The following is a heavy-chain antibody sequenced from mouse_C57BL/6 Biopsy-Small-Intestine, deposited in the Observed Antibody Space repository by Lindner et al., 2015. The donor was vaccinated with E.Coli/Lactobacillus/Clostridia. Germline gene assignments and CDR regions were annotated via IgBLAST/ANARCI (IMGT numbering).Heavy chain of an antibody. V-gene: IGHV1-39*01. CDR3: ARGPTMLAPKGTYYAMDY. CDR1: GYSFTGYN. J-gene: IGHJ4*01. D-gene: IGHD6-1*01. Sequence: VQLQESGAELVKPGASVKISCKASGYSFTGYNMNWVKQSLGKSLEWIGNINPYYGSTSYNQKFKGKATLTVDKSSSTAYMQLNSLASEDSAVYYCARGPTMLAPKGTYYAMDYWGQGTSVTVSS. CDR2: INPYYGST.